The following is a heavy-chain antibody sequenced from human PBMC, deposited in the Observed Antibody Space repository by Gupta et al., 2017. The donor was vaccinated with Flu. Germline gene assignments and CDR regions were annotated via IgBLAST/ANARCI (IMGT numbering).Heavy chain of an antibody. V-gene: IGHV3-23*01. CDR2: ISGSGTST. D-gene: IGHD3-10*01. Sequence: EVQLLESGGGLVQPGGSLRLSCAASGFIFSSYAMSWVRQAPGKGLEWVSGISGSGTSTYYADSGKGRFTISRDNYKNTLYLQMNSLSAEDTDVYYCAKDRDGAWSYLRIYYYYGREVWGHGTKGTGSS. J-gene: IGHJ6*02. CDR3: AKDRDGAWSYLRIYYYYGREV. CDR1: GFIFSSYA.